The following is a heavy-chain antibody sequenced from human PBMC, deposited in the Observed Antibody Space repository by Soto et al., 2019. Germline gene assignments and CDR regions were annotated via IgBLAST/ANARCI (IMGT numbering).Heavy chain of an antibody. J-gene: IGHJ6*02. CDR2: ISWSGNSV. Sequence: GGSLRLSCAASCFPFDDYAMHWVRQAPGKGLEWVSGISWSGNSVGYADSVRGRFTTSRDNAENSLYLQMNSLRPEDTAVYYCAKYIKSSAAGSSYYLYNGRDVCGHGPTGTVSS. CDR1: CFPFDDYA. V-gene: IGHV3-9*01. D-gene: IGHD6-13*01. CDR3: AKYIKSSAAGSSYYLYNGRDV.